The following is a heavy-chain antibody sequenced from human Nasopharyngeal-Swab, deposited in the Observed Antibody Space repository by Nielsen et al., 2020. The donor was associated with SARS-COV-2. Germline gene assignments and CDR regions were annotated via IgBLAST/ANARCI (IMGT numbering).Heavy chain of an antibody. V-gene: IGHV4-34*01. CDR3: ARCIAAAGPAPDY. D-gene: IGHD6-13*01. CDR2: INHSGST. CDR1: GGSFSGYY. Sequence: SETLSLTCAVYGGSFSGYYWSWIRQPPGKGPEWIGEINHSGSTNYNPSLKSRVTISVDTSKNQFSLKLSSVTAADTAVYYCARCIAAAGPAPDYWGQGTLVTVSS. J-gene: IGHJ4*02.